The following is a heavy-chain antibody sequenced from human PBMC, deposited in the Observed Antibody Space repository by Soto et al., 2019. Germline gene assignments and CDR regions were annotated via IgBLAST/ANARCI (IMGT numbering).Heavy chain of an antibody. CDR2: IYYSGST. CDR1: GGSISSSSYY. V-gene: IGHV4-39*01. Sequence: SETLSLTCTVSGGSISSSSYYWGWIRQPPGKGLEWIGSIYYSGSTYYNPSLKSRVTISVDTSKNQFSLKLSSVTAADTAVYYCARHYYDFWSGYSGPHAFDIWGQGTMVTVSS. D-gene: IGHD3-3*01. J-gene: IGHJ3*02. CDR3: ARHYYDFWSGYSGPHAFDI.